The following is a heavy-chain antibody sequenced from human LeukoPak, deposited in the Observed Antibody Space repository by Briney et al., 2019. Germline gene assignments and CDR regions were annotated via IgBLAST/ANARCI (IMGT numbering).Heavy chain of an antibody. Sequence: GGSLTLSCAASGFTVSSNYMSWVRQAPGKGLEWVSVIYSGGSTYYADSVKGRFTISRDNSKNTLYLQMNSLRAEDTAVYYCARDGTCSGGSCYHYYYGMDVWGQGTTVTVSS. CDR1: GFTVSSNY. V-gene: IGHV3-66*01. D-gene: IGHD2-15*01. CDR2: IYSGGST. J-gene: IGHJ6*02. CDR3: ARDGTCSGGSCYHYYYGMDV.